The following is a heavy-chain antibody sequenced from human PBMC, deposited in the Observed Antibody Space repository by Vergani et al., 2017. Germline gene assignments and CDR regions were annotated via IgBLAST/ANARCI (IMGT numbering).Heavy chain of an antibody. D-gene: IGHD2-15*01. J-gene: IGHJ5*02. V-gene: IGHV7-4-1*02. CDR3: VRTQSGSCTGGSCYSGWLDP. Sequence: QVQLVQSGSEVKKPGASVKVSCRASGYTFTNYALNWVRQAPGQGLEWMGWINSNSGNPTYAQGFKGRFVFSLDSSVSTSYLQINSLQPEDTAVYYCVRTQSGSCTGGSCYSGWLDPWGQGTLVTVSS. CDR1: GYTFTNYA. CDR2: INSNSGNP.